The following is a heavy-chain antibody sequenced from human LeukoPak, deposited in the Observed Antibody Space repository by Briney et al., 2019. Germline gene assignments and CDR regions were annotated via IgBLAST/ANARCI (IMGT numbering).Heavy chain of an antibody. Sequence: PGGSLRLSCAASGFTFSSYSMNWVRQAPGKGLEWVSYISSSGSTIYYADSVKGRFTISRDNAKNSLYLQMNSLRAEDTAVYYCARDHAGSGDYFDYWGQGTLVTVSS. CDR2: ISSSGSTI. J-gene: IGHJ4*02. D-gene: IGHD3-10*01. V-gene: IGHV3-48*04. CDR1: GFTFSSYS. CDR3: ARDHAGSGDYFDY.